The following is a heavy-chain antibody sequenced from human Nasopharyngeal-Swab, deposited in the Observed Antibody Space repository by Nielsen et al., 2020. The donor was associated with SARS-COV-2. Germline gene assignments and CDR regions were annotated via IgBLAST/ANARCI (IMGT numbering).Heavy chain of an antibody. V-gene: IGHV3-11*01. CDR2: ISRSGSTI. J-gene: IGHJ6*02. CDR1: GFTFSDYY. CDR3: ARDRGHDSSGQYYYYYGMDV. Sequence: GESLKISCAASGFTFSDYYMSWIRQAPGKGLEWVSYISRSGSTIYYADSVKGRFTISRDNAKNSLYLQMNSLRAEDTAVYYCARDRGHDSSGQYYYYYGMDVWGQGTTVTVSS. D-gene: IGHD3-22*01.